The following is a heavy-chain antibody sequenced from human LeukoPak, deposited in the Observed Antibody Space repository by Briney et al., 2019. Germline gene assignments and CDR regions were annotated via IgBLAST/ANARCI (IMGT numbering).Heavy chain of an antibody. CDR3: TTVPHGYYDFWSGYYLDY. J-gene: IGHJ4*02. D-gene: IGHD3-3*01. V-gene: IGHV3-15*01. CDR1: GFTFSNAW. Sequence: GGSLRLSCAASGFTFSNAWMSWVRQAPGKGLEWVGRIKSKTDGGTTDYAAPVKGRFTISRDDSKNTLYLQMNSLKTDDTAVYYCTTVPHGYYDFWSGYYLDYWGQGTLVTVSS. CDR2: IKSKTDGGTT.